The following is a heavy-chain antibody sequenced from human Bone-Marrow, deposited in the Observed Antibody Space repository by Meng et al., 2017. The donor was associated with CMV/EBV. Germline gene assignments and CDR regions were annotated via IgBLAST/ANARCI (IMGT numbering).Heavy chain of an antibody. CDR1: GYTFTGYY. J-gene: IGHJ6*02. D-gene: IGHD4-17*01. CDR2: INPNSGGT. V-gene: IGHV1-2*02. CDR3: AREEYEYGDYGMDV. Sequence: ASVKVSCKASGYTFTGYYMHWVRQAPGQGLEWMGWINPNSGGTNYAQKFQGRVTMTRDTSISTAYMELSRLSSDDTAVYYCAREEYEYGDYGMDVWGQGTTVTVSS.